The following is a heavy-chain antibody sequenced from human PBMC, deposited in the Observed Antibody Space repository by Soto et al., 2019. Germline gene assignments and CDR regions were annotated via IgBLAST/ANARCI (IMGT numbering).Heavy chain of an antibody. V-gene: IGHV3-11*01. J-gene: IGHJ5*02. CDR3: AREVRPTDWFDP. D-gene: IGHD6-25*01. CDR1: GFSFSDFY. CDR2: ISDSASNI. Sequence: QVQLVESGGGLVKPGGSLRLSCAASGFSFSDFYMSWIRQAPGQGLEWVSCISDSASNIYYADSVKGRFTISRDNAKNSLYLQMNSLRAEDTAVYYCAREVRPTDWFDPWGQGTLVTVSS.